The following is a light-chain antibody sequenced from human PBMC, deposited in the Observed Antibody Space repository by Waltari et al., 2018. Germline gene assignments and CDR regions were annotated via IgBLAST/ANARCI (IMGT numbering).Light chain of an antibody. CDR1: SSDVGGYNY. J-gene: IGLJ3*02. Sequence: QSALTPPASASASPGPSIIISCTGTSSDVGGYNYFCWYQQQPAKHPHLMIFDVSNRRSWVFYRLSGATSSSTAAPPTSALQHEDEADYYCSSYIGSSTLEVFGGGTRLTVL. V-gene: IGLV2-14*03. CDR2: DVS. CDR3: SSYIGSSTLEV.